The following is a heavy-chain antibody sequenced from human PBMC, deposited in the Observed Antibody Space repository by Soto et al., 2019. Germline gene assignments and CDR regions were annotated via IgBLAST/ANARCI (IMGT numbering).Heavy chain of an antibody. Sequence: GGSLRLSCAASGFTFSSYAMSWVRQAPGKGLEWVSAISGSGGSTYYADSVKGRFTISRDNSKNTLYLQMNSLRAEDTAVYYCAKDYWVLAVTTIPGRIDYWGQGTLVTVSS. J-gene: IGHJ4*02. CDR2: ISGSGGST. D-gene: IGHD4-4*01. CDR1: GFTFSSYA. V-gene: IGHV3-23*01. CDR3: AKDYWVLAVTTIPGRIDY.